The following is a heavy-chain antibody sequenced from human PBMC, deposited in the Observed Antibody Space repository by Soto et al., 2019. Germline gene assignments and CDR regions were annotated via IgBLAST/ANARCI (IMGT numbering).Heavy chain of an antibody. CDR2: IYYNGIT. J-gene: IGHJ4*02. CDR3: ACKPNALYYFDF. D-gene: IGHD3-16*01. V-gene: IGHV4-31*03. CDR1: GGSISSGGYF. Sequence: QVQLQESGPGLVMPSQTLTLTCTVSGGSISSGGYFWSWIRQNPGKGLEWIGYIYYNGITYSNPSLKSRVTISVGTSNNQFSLKLSSVTAADAAVYYCACKPNALYYFDFWGQGALVTVSS.